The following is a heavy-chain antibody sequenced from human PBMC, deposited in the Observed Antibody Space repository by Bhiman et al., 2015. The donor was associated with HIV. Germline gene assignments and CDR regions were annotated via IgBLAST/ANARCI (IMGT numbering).Heavy chain of an antibody. CDR2: ISYDGSNK. CDR1: GFTFSSYA. D-gene: IGHD3-22*01. Sequence: QVQLVESGGGVVQPGRSLRLSCAASGFTFSSYAMHWVRQAPGKGLEWVAVISYDGSNKYYADSVKGRFTISRDNSKNTLYLQMNSLRAEDTAVYYCARNPRWVLYYGSGLQHWGQGTLVTVSS. V-gene: IGHV3-30-3*01. J-gene: IGHJ1*01. CDR3: ARNPRWVLYYGSGLQH.